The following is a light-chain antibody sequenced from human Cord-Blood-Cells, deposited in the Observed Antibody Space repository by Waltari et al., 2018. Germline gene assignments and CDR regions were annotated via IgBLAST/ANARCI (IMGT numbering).Light chain of an antibody. CDR2: EVS. CDR1: SSDVGGYNY. V-gene: IGLV2-8*01. CDR3: SSYAGSNKV. J-gene: IGLJ2*01. Sequence: QHPLTQPPSASGSPGQPVLISRPGTSSDVGGYNYVPCYQQHPGKAPKLMIYEVSKRPSGVPDRFSGSKSGNTASLTVSGLQAEDEADYYCSSYAGSNKVFGGGTKLTVL.